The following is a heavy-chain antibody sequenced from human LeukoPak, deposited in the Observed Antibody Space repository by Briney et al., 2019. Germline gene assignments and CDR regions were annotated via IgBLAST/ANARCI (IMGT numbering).Heavy chain of an antibody. CDR1: GGSISSSSYY. V-gene: IGHV4-39*01. D-gene: IGHD3-3*01. Sequence: SETLSLTCTVSGGSISSSSYYWGWIRQPPGRGLEWIGSIYYSGSTYYNPSPKSRVTISVDTSKNQFSLKLSSVTAADTAVYYCASFWSGYYFFDYWGQGTLVTVSS. CDR3: ASFWSGYYFFDY. CDR2: IYYSGST. J-gene: IGHJ4*02.